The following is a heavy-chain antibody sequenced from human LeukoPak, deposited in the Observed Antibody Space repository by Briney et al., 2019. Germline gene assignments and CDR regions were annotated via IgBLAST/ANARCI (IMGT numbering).Heavy chain of an antibody. CDR1: GYMFSNIG. CDR3: AGGKGNYGDPASFDY. Sequence: ASVKVSCNASGYMFSNIGISWVRQAPGQGLEWLGWISVSNGNTDIAQKVSGRITMTTETSTTKASLELQSMRSEAKAEYYYAGGKGNYGDPASFDYWGRGTLVGVSS. J-gene: IGHJ4*02. CDR2: ISVSNGNT. D-gene: IGHD4-17*01. V-gene: IGHV1-18*01.